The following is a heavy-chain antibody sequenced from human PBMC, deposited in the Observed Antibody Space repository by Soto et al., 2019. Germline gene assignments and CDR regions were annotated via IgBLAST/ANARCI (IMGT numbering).Heavy chain of an antibody. J-gene: IGHJ4*02. D-gene: IGHD2-15*01. Sequence: EVQLLESGGGLVQPGGSLRLSCAASGFTFSSYAMSWVRQAPGKGLEWVSAISGSGGSTYYADSVNSRFTISRDNSNNTLYLQLNSLRAEDTAVDYCANRPEYCSGGSCYFDDWGQGTLVTVSS. CDR2: ISGSGGST. CDR3: ANRPEYCSGGSCYFDD. V-gene: IGHV3-23*01. CDR1: GFTFSSYA.